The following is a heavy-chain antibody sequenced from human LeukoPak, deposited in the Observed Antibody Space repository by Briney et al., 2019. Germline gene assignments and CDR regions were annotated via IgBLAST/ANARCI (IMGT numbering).Heavy chain of an antibody. CDR3: ARDFSSSAFDI. CDR2: ISGSGGST. D-gene: IGHD3-3*01. CDR1: GFTFSSYA. V-gene: IGHV3-23*01. Sequence: PGGSLRLSGAASGFTFSSYAMSGVRQAPGKGREGVSAISGSGGSTYYADSVKGRFTIYRDNSKNPLYLQMNTLRAEDTAVYYCARDFSSSAFDIWGQGTMVTVSS. J-gene: IGHJ3*02.